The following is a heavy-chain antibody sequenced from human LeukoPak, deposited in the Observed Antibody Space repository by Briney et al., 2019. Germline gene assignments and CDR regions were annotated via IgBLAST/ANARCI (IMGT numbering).Heavy chain of an antibody. CDR3: AKEIIVAAAYFDY. CDR1: GFTFSTYA. V-gene: IGHV3-23*01. D-gene: IGHD1-26*01. CDR2: ISGTGGTT. Sequence: GGSLRLSCAASGFTFSTYAMSWVRQAPGKGLEWVSAISGTGGTTYYADSVKGRFTISRDNSKNTLYLQMNSLRAEDMAVYYCAKEIIVAAAYFDYWGQGTLVTVSS. J-gene: IGHJ4*02.